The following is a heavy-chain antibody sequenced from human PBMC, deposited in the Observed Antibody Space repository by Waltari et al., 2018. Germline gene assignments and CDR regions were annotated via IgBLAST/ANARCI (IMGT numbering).Heavy chain of an antibody. CDR1: GFTFETYT. CDR3: AKIAGDGFDP. V-gene: IGHV3-21*02. D-gene: IGHD3-16*01. Sequence: EEQLLESGGGLVRPGESLRLSCAASGFTFETYTMAWVRQVPGRGLEWVAAMGSAGDYIYYEDSVKGRFTISRDNAKYSLHLFMNSLRADDTGVYYCAKIAGDGFDPWGQGTLVTVSS. J-gene: IGHJ5*02. CDR2: MGSAGDYI.